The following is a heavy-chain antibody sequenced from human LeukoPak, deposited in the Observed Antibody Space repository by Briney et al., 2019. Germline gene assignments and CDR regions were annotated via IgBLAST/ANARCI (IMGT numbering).Heavy chain of an antibody. Sequence: GGSLRLSCAASGFTLSNYWMSWVRQAPGKGLEWVANINEDGGAKSYGDSVKGRFTISRDNTRNSLYLQITGLRDEDTAVYYCARDLLGSRVDIVATVDYWGQGTLVTVSS. D-gene: IGHD5-12*01. CDR1: GFTLSNYW. CDR3: ARDLLGSRVDIVATVDY. V-gene: IGHV3-7*01. CDR2: INEDGGAK. J-gene: IGHJ4*02.